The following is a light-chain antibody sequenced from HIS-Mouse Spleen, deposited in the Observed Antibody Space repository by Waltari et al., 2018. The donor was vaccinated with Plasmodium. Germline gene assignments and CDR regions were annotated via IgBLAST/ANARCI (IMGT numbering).Light chain of an antibody. CDR1: QRVSSN. V-gene: IGKV3-15*01. Sequence: IVMTQSPATLSVSPGERATLSCRASQRVSSNLAWYQQKPGQAPRLIIYGASTRATGIPARFSGSGSGTEFTLTISSLQSEDFAVYYCQQYNNWSFTFGPGTKVDIK. J-gene: IGKJ3*01. CDR3: QQYNNWSFT. CDR2: GAS.